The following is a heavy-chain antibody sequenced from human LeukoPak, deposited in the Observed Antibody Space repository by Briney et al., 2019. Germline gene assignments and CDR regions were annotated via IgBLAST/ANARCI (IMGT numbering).Heavy chain of an antibody. CDR1: GISFSTYW. V-gene: IGHV3-7*01. Sequence: PGGSLRLSCVASGISFSTYWMTWVRQAPGKGLEWVANIKHDGSDKYYVDSVKGRFTISRDNAKSSMYLQMNSLRAEDTAVYYCATDPWQGRGLLDYWGQGTLVTVSS. J-gene: IGHJ4*02. CDR3: ATDPWQGRGLLDY. D-gene: IGHD3-10*01. CDR2: IKHDGSDK.